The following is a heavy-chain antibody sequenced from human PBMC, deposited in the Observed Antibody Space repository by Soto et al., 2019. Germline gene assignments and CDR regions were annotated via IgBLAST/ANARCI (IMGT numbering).Heavy chain of an antibody. D-gene: IGHD3-22*01. V-gene: IGHV1-69*01. CDR1: GGTFSSYA. CDR2: IIPIFVTA. CDR3: ARARRYYYDSSGSLDAFDI. J-gene: IGHJ3*02. Sequence: QVQLVQSGAEVKKPGSSVKVSCKASGGTFSSYAISWVRQAPGQGLEWMGGIIPIFVTANYAQKFQGRVTITADESTSTAYMELSSLRSEDTAVYYCARARRYYYDSSGSLDAFDIWGQGRMVTVSS.